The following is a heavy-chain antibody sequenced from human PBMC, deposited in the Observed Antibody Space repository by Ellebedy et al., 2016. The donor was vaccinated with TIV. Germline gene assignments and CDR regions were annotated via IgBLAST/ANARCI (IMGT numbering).Heavy chain of an antibody. J-gene: IGHJ4*02. CDR1: GFTFSDYY. CDR2: ISSSGSTV. Sequence: GESLKISCAASGFTFSDYYMSWIRQAPGKGLEWIAYISSSGSTVFYADSVKGRFTLSRDNAKNSLYLQMNSLRAEDTAVHYCARDDNRYSGSYPDYWGQGTLVTVSS. CDR3: ARDDNRYSGSYPDY. D-gene: IGHD1-26*01. V-gene: IGHV3-11*04.